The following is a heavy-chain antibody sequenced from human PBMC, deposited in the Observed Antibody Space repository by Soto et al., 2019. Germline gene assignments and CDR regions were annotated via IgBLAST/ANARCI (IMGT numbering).Heavy chain of an antibody. CDR3: AADATAWQQMVPSDY. J-gene: IGHJ4*02. V-gene: IGHV1-58*01. CDR1: GFTFTSSA. CDR2: IAVGSGYT. D-gene: IGHD2-8*01. Sequence: GASVKVSCKASGFTFTSSAFQWVRQARGQRLEWIGWIAVGSGYTNYAQRFQDRVTLTRDMSTATTDMELSRLTSEDTAIYYCAADATAWQQMVPSDYWGQGTLVTVS.